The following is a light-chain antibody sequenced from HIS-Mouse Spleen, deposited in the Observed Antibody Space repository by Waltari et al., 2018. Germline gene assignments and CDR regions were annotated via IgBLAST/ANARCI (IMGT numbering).Light chain of an antibody. J-gene: IGLJ2*01. CDR3: YSTDSSGNHRV. Sequence: SYELTQPPSVSVSPGQTARITCSGDALPKKYAYWYQRKSGQAPVLVPYEDSKRPSGIPGRLSGSSSGTMATLTISGAQVEDEADYYCYSTDSSGNHRVFGGGTKLTVL. CDR1: ALPKKY. CDR2: EDS. V-gene: IGLV3-10*01.